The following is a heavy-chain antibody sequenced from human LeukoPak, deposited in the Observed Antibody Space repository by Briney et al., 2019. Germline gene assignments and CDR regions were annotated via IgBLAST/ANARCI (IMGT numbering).Heavy chain of an antibody. CDR1: GFTFSSYE. Sequence: GGSLRLSCAASGFTFSSYEMNWVRQAPGKGLDWVSYISSSGSTIYYADSVKGRFTISRDNAKNSLYLQMNSLRAEDTAVYYCARERFGEPVDYWGQGTLVTVSS. D-gene: IGHD3-10*01. CDR3: ARERFGEPVDY. V-gene: IGHV3-48*03. J-gene: IGHJ4*02. CDR2: ISSSGSTI.